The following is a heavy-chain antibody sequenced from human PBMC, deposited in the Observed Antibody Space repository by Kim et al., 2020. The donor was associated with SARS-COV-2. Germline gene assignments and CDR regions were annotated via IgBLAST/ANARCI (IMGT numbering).Heavy chain of an antibody. D-gene: IGHD3-9*01. CDR1: GYTFTSYA. Sequence: ASVKVSCKASGYTFTSYAMHWVRQAPGQRLEGMGWINAGNGNTKYSQKFQGRVTITRDTSASTAYMALSSLRSEHTAVYYCASWEYVPRPLRYFDWIKGRGSYYYRMGGRGEGTKLAVPS. J-gene: IGHJ6*04. CDR3: ASWEYVPRPLRYFDWIKGRGSYYYRMGG. CDR2: INAGNGNT. V-gene: IGHV1-3*01.